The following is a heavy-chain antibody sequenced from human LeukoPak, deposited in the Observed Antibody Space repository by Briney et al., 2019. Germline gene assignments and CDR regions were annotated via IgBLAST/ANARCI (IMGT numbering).Heavy chain of an antibody. CDR3: ARDSDILTGRGAFDI. CDR2: IYSGGST. V-gene: IGHV3-53*01. D-gene: IGHD3-9*01. CDR1: GFTFSGSA. Sequence: GGSLRLSCAASGFTFSGSAMHWVRQASGKGLEWVSVIYSGGSTYYADSVKGRFTISRDNSKNTLYLQMNSLRAEDTAVYYCARDSDILTGRGAFDIWGQGTMVTVSS. J-gene: IGHJ3*02.